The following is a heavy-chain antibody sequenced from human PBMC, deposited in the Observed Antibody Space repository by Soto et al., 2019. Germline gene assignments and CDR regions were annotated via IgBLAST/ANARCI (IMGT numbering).Heavy chain of an antibody. V-gene: IGHV1-8*01. D-gene: IGHD3-10*01. J-gene: IGHJ5*02. CDR3: ARWRGYYGSRPTGEP. CDR2: MNSNSGNT. Sequence: ASVKVSCKASGYTFTSYDINWVRQATGQGLEWMGWMNSNSGNTGYAQKFQGRVTMTRNTSISTAYMELSSLRSEDTAVYYCARWRGYYGSRPTGEPWGQGTLVTVSS. CDR1: GYTFTSYD.